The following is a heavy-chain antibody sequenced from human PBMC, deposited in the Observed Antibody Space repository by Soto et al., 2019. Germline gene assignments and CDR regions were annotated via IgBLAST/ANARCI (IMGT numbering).Heavy chain of an antibody. D-gene: IGHD5-12*01. CDR2: IYYSGNT. CDR1: GGSISYYY. Sequence: SETLTLTCTVSGGSISYYYWGWIRQPPGKGLEWIGSIYYSGNTHYNPSLKSRVTISVDTSMNQFSLNLDSVTAVDSAVYYCVRGGYVHAFDYWGQGALVTVSS. J-gene: IGHJ4*02. CDR3: VRGGYVHAFDY. V-gene: IGHV4-59*01.